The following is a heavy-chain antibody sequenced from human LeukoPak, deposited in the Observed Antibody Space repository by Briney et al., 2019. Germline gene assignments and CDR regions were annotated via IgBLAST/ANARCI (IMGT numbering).Heavy chain of an antibody. CDR3: AQLEGDSSGSNY. V-gene: IGHV3-23*01. CDR2: ISGSGGST. Sequence: PGGSLRLSCAASGFTFSSYWMSWVRQAPGKGLEWVSAISGSGGSTYYADSVKGRFTISRDNSKNTLYLQMNSLRAEDTAVYYCAQLEGDSSGSNYWGQGTLVTVSS. J-gene: IGHJ4*02. CDR1: GFTFSSYW. D-gene: IGHD3-22*01.